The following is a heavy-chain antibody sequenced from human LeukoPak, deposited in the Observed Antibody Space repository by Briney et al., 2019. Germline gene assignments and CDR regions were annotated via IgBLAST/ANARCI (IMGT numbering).Heavy chain of an antibody. CDR3: ASDIVATSGDF. CDR1: GFSFSDYH. D-gene: IGHD5-12*01. CDR2: ITSSGDDI. J-gene: IGHJ4*02. Sequence: GGSLRLSCGASGFSFSDYHMSSIRQAPGKGLEWVAYITSSGDDIYYADSVKGRFTISRDNAKNALFLQMNSLRVEDTATYYCASDIVATSGDFWGQGTLVSVSS. V-gene: IGHV3-11*01.